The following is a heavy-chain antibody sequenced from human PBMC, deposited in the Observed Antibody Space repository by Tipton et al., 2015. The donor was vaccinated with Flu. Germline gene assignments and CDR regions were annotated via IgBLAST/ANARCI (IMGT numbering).Heavy chain of an antibody. CDR1: SGSIRSTNYF. J-gene: IGHJ4*02. V-gene: IGHV4-39*01. Sequence: TLSLTCTVSSGSIRSTNYFCAWIRQPPGKRLELIGSIYPSGTIYYNPSLKSRVTISVDTSKSQFSLKLRSVTAADTAVYYCARLSYYDVDLKNFYFDYWGQGALVTVSS. CDR3: ARLSYYDVDLKNFYFDY. D-gene: IGHD3-10*02. CDR2: IYPSGTI.